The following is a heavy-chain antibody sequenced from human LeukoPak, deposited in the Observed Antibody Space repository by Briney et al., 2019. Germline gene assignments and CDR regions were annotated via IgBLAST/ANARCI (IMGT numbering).Heavy chain of an antibody. Sequence: SETLSLTCTVSGGSISSGDYYWSWIRQPPGKGLEWIGYIYYSGSTYYNPSLKSRVTISVDTSKNQFSLKLSSVTAADTAVYYCARVSRRGDHHYYYYGMDVWGQGTTVTVSS. CDR3: ARVSRRGDHHYYYYGMDV. J-gene: IGHJ6*02. CDR2: IYYSGST. V-gene: IGHV4-30-4*01. CDR1: GGSISSGDYY.